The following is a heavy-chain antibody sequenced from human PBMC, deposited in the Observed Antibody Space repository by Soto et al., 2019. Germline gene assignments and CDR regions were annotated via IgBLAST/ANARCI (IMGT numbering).Heavy chain of an antibody. J-gene: IGHJ6*02. Sequence: SQSLSLTCAISGDSVSSSSAAWKWIRQSPSGGLEWLGRTYYRSRWFNDYAVSVQSRIIVHADTSKNQFSLQLKSVTPEGTAVYYCARTRITIFGVVSYFYGMDVWGQGXTVTVYS. CDR2: TYYRSRWFN. CDR1: GDSVSSSSAA. D-gene: IGHD3-3*01. V-gene: IGHV6-1*01. CDR3: ARTRITIFGVVSYFYGMDV.